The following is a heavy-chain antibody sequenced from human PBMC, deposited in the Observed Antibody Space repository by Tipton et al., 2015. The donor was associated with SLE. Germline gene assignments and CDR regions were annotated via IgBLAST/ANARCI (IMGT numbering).Heavy chain of an antibody. Sequence: TLSLTCNVSGGSISNLYWSWIRQPPGKPLEWIGYVYYGGSTKNNPSLKSRVTISVDTSKNQFSLKLTSVTAADTAVYYCARALPFNYDFRSGYSTVPFDVWGQGTMVTGSA. CDR1: GGSISNLY. V-gene: IGHV4-59*11. CDR3: ARALPFNYDFRSGYSTVPFDV. D-gene: IGHD3-3*01. J-gene: IGHJ3*01. CDR2: VYYGGST.